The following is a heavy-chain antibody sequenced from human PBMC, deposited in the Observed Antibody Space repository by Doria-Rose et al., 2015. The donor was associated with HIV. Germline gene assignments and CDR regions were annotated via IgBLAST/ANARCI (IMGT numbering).Heavy chain of an antibody. V-gene: IGHV3-21*01. Sequence: VQLVQSGGGLVRPGGSLRLSCATSGFTFSSHRINWVRHAPGQGLEWVSSISSTSAYINYADPVRGRFTISRDNARNSLYLQMDSLRAEDTAIYYCATGVTLDYWGQGTLVTVSS. CDR3: ATGVTLDY. D-gene: IGHD3-10*01. CDR1: GFTFSSHR. J-gene: IGHJ4*02. CDR2: ISSTSAYI.